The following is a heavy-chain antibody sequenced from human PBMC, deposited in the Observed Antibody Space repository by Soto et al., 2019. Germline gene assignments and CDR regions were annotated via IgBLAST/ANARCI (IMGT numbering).Heavy chain of an antibody. CDR1: GGSISSYY. CDR2: IFYSGST. J-gene: IGHJ4*02. Sequence: QVQLQESGPGLVKPSETLSLTCTVSGGSISSYYWSWIRQPPGKGLEWIGYIFYSGSTNYNPSLKSRATLSVDTSKNPFTLKLGYVTAADTAVYGCARSRDAYTFVDYRGQGTLVTVSS. V-gene: IGHV4-59*08. D-gene: IGHD2-2*01. CDR3: ARSRDAYTFVDY.